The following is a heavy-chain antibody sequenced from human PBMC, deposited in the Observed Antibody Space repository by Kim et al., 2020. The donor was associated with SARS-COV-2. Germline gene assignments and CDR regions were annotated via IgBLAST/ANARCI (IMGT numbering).Heavy chain of an antibody. J-gene: IGHJ5*02. CDR1: GGSISKYY. CDR2: VYFSGST. V-gene: IGHV4-59*13. CDR3: ARAYVYYDNKFAWFDP. D-gene: IGHD3-22*01. Sequence: SETLSLTCTVSGGSISKYYWSWIRQPPGKGLEWVGYVYFSGSTNYNPSLKSRVTILVEKSRNQFSLKLSSVTAADTAVYYCARAYVYYDNKFAWFDPWGQGTLVTVSS.